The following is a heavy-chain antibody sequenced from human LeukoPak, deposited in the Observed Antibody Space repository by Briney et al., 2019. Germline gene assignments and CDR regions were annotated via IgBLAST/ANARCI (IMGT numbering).Heavy chain of an antibody. CDR3: ARGFQGGSGSYWSDP. V-gene: IGHV1-18*01. CDR1: GYTFTSYG. Sequence: AASVKVSCKASGYTFTSYGISWVRQAPGQGLEWMGWISAYNGNTNYAQKLQGRVTMTTDTSTSTAYMELRSLRSDDTAVYYCARGFQGGSGSYWSDPWGQGTLVTVSS. CDR2: ISAYNGNT. D-gene: IGHD3-10*01. J-gene: IGHJ5*02.